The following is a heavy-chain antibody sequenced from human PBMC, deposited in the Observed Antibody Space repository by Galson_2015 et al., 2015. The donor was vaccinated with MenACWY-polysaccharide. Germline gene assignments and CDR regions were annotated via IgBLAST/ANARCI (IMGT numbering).Heavy chain of an antibody. CDR3: ARIKGIAVAGTYWFDP. J-gene: IGHJ5*02. CDR2: MNPNGGNT. V-gene: IGHV1-8*01. D-gene: IGHD6-19*01. CDR1: GYTLTELS. Sequence: SVKVSCKVSGYTLTELSMHWVRQATGQGLEWMGWMNPNGGNTGYAQKFQGRVTMTRNTSISTAYMELSSPRSEDTAVYYCARIKGIAVAGTYWFDPWGQGTLVTVSS.